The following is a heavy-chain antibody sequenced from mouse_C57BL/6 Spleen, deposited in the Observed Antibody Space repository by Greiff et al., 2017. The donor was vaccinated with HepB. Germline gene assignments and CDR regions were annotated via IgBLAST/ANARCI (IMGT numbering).Heavy chain of an antibody. J-gene: IGHJ3*01. CDR2: IYPGSGNT. CDR1: GYTFTDYY. Sequence: VQLKESGAELVRPGASVKLSCKASGYTFTDYYINWVKQRPGQGLEWIARIYPGSGNTYYNEKFKGKATLTAEKSSSTAYMQLSSLTSEDSAVYFCARSDSSGYAWFAYWGQGTLVTVSA. CDR3: ARSDSSGYAWFAY. V-gene: IGHV1-76*01. D-gene: IGHD3-2*02.